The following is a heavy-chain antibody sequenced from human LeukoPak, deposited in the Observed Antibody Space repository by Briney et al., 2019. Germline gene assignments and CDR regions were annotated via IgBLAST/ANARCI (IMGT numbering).Heavy chain of an antibody. Sequence: ASVKVSCKASGGTFSSYAISWVRQAPGQGLEWMGGIIPIFGTANYAQKFQGRVTITADESTSTAYMELSSLRSEDTAVYYCARSPTVTNDNFDYWGQGTLVTVSS. CDR3: ARSPTVTNDNFDY. CDR1: GGTFSSYA. CDR2: IIPIFGTA. V-gene: IGHV1-69*13. J-gene: IGHJ4*02. D-gene: IGHD4-17*01.